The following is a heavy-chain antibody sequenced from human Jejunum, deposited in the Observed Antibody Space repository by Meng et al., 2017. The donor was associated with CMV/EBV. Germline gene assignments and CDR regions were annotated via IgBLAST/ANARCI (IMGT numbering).Heavy chain of an antibody. V-gene: IGHV3-30*04. CDR1: GFTFRNYA. CDR2: ISYDGSDK. D-gene: IGHD3-16*02. Sequence: SGFTFRNYAIHWVRQAPGKGLEWVAVISYDGSDKYYADSVKGRFTVSRDNSKNTVYLQMSSLRTEDTAVYYCARDGIIDDSFDIWGQGTMVTVSS. J-gene: IGHJ3*02. CDR3: ARDGIIDDSFDI.